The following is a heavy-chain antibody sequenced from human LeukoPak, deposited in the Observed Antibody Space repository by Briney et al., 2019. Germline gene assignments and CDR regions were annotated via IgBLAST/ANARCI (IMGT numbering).Heavy chain of an antibody. Sequence: PGGSLRLSCAASGFTFSNYNMNWVRQTPGKGLEWVSSITRGSIYTFYADSVKGRFTISRDNAKNSLSLQMNSLRAEDTAVYYCARGPHLAAAGTNFDYWGQGTLVTVSS. V-gene: IGHV3-21*01. CDR3: ARGPHLAAAGTNFDY. CDR2: ITRGSIYT. CDR1: GFTFSNYN. D-gene: IGHD6-13*01. J-gene: IGHJ4*02.